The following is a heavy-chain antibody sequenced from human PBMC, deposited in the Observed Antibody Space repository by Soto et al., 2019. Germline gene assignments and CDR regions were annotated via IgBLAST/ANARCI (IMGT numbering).Heavy chain of an antibody. V-gene: IGHV1-8*01. CDR3: ARVNDFWSGYLDYYYYMDV. CDR2: MNPNSGNT. J-gene: IGHJ6*03. Sequence: EASVKVSCKASGYTFTSYDINWVRQATGQGLEWMGWMNPNSGNTGYAQKFQGRVTMTRNTSISTAYMELSSLRSEDTAVYYCARVNDFWSGYLDYYYYMDVWGKGTTVTVSS. CDR1: GYTFTSYD. D-gene: IGHD3-3*01.